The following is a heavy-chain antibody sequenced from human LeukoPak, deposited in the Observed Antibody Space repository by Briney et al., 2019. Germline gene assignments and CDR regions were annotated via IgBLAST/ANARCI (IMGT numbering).Heavy chain of an antibody. V-gene: IGHV4-59*01. D-gene: IGHD6-13*01. CDR3: ARQDSSSWYPGYFQH. CDR1: GGSISSYY. J-gene: IGHJ1*01. CDR2: IYYSGST. Sequence: SETLSLTCTVSGGSISSYYWSWIRQPPGKGLEWIGYIYYSGSTNYNPSLKSRVTISVDTSKNQFSLKLSSVTAADTAVYYCARQDSSSWYPGYFQHWGQGTLVTVSS.